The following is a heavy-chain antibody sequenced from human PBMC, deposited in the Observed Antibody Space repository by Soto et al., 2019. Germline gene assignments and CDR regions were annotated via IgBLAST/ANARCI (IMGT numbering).Heavy chain of an antibody. Sequence: QVQLVESGGGVVQPGRSLRLSCAASGFTFSSYGMHWVRQAPGKGLVWVAVIIYDGSTKYYADSVKGRFTISRDNSKSTLYLQMNSLRAEDTAVYYCAKDRMGAGVRGYFDYWGQGTLVTVSS. CDR3: AKDRMGAGVRGYFDY. CDR1: GFTFSSYG. CDR2: IIYDGSTK. J-gene: IGHJ4*02. V-gene: IGHV3-30*18. D-gene: IGHD3-10*01.